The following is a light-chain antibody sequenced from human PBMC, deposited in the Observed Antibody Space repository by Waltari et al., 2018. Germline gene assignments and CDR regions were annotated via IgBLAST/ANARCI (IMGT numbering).Light chain of an antibody. CDR1: SSDVGGYNY. J-gene: IGLJ2*01. V-gene: IGLV2-14*01. CDR3: NSYTSSSTLVV. Sequence: QSALTQPASVSGSPGQSITISCPGTSSDVGGYNYVSWYQQHPGKAPKLMIYEVSNRPSGVSNRFSGSKSGNTASLTISGLQAEDEADYYCNSYTSSSTLVVFGGGTKLTVL. CDR2: EVS.